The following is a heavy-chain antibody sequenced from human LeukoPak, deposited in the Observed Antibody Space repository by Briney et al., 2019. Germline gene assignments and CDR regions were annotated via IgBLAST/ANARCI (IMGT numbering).Heavy chain of an antibody. J-gene: IGHJ4*02. Sequence: SETLSLTCTVSGYSISRGYYWGWIRQPPGKGLEGIGSISYSGTTYYNPSLKSRLTISVDTSKNQFSLKLNSVTAADPAVYYCAANPAGYTTLGSSYKVWGQGTLVTVSS. V-gene: IGHV4-38-2*02. D-gene: IGHD3-10*01. CDR3: AANPAGYTTLGSSYKV. CDR1: GYSISRGYY. CDR2: ISYSGTT.